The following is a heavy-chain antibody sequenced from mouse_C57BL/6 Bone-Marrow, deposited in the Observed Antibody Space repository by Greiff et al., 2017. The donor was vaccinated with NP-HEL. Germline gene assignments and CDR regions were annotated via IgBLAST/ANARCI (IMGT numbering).Heavy chain of an antibody. V-gene: IGHV1-53*01. D-gene: IGHD1-1*01. CDR2: INPSNGGT. CDR3: ARSTTVVARYYFDY. Sequence: QFQLQQPGTELVKPGASVKLSCKASGYTFTSYWMHWVKQRPGQGLEWIGNINPSNGGTNYNEKFKSKATLTVDKSSSKAYMQLSSLTSEDSAVYYCARSTTVVARYYFDYWGQGTTLTVSS. J-gene: IGHJ2*01. CDR1: GYTFTSYW.